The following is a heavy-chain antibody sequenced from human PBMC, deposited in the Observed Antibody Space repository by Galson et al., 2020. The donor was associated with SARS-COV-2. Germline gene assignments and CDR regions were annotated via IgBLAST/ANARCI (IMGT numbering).Heavy chain of an antibody. V-gene: IGHV3-48*04. Sequence: GESLTISCAASGFTFSTYSMNWFRQAPGKGLEWVSYISSSRSTIYYADSVKGRFTISRDDAKSSLYLQMNSLRADDTALYYCAREGLGSTYYLDYWGQGTLVTVSS. CDR2: ISSSRSTI. D-gene: IGHD6-13*01. CDR3: AREGLGSTYYLDY. J-gene: IGHJ4*02. CDR1: GFTFSTYS.